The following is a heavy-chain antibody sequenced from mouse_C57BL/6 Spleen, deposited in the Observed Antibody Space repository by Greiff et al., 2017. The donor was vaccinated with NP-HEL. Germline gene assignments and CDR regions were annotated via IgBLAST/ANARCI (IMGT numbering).Heavy chain of an antibody. CDR2: INPSSGYT. CDR1: GYTFTSYT. Sequence: QVQLQQSGAELARPGASVKMSCKASGYTFTSYTMHWVKQRPGQGLEWIGYINPSSGYTKYNQKFKDKATLTADKASSTAYMQLSSLTSEDSAVYYCASDPIYYDYDGDYFDYWGQGTTLTVSS. J-gene: IGHJ2*01. CDR3: ASDPIYYDYDGDYFDY. V-gene: IGHV1-4*01. D-gene: IGHD2-4*01.